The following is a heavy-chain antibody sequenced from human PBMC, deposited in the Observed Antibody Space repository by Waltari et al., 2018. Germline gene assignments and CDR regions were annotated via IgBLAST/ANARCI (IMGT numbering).Heavy chain of an antibody. V-gene: IGHV3-23*01. D-gene: IGHD3-10*01. J-gene: IGHJ2*01. CDR1: GFTFNTHA. Sequence: EVQLLESGGGLVQPGGSLRLSCAASGFTFNTHAMTWVRQAPGRGPEWVSSMTSGGDTTTYTDSVKGRFTISRDNSKGTVFLQMNSLRGEDTAIYYCARVPGGYWYFDLWGRGTPVTVSS. CDR2: MTSGGDTT. CDR3: ARVPGGYWYFDL.